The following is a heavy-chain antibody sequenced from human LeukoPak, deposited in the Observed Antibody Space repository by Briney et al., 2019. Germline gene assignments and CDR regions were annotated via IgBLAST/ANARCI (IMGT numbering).Heavy chain of an antibody. V-gene: IGHV3-48*03. J-gene: IGHJ4*02. CDR3: AKPRIFYSTGSFDY. Sequence: GGSLRLSCAASGFTFSSYEMNWVRQAPGKGLEWVSYISSSGSTIYYADSVKGRFTISRDNAKNSLYLQMNSLRAEDTAVYYCAKPRIFYSTGSFDYWGQGTLVTVSS. CDR1: GFTFSSYE. D-gene: IGHD6-13*01. CDR2: ISSSGSTI.